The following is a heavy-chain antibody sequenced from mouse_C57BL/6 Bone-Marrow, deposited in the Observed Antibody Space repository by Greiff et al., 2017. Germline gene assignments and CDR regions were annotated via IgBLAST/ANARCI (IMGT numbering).Heavy chain of an antibody. J-gene: IGHJ1*03. CDR2: ISSGSSTI. CDR3: ARPRVYWYFDV. CDR1: GFTFSDYG. V-gene: IGHV5-17*01. Sequence: EVKLVESGGGLVKPGGSLKLSCAASGFTFSDYGMHWVRQAPEKGLEWVAYISSGSSTIYYADTVKGRFTISRDNAKITLFLQMTSLRSEDTAMYYCARPRVYWYFDVWGTGTTVTASS.